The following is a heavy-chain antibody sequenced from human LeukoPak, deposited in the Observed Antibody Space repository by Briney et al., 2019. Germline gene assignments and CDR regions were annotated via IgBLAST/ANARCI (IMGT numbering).Heavy chain of an antibody. V-gene: IGHV4-34*01. CDR3: ARGGSAANRTPL. Sequence: PSETLSLTCAVYGGSFSGYYWTYIRQPPGKGLEWIGEINHSGTTNYNPSLKSRVTISVDTSKNQFSLKLNSVTAADTAVYYCARGGSAANRTPLWGRGTLVTVSS. D-gene: IGHD4-23*01. J-gene: IGHJ4*02. CDR2: INHSGTT. CDR1: GGSFSGYY.